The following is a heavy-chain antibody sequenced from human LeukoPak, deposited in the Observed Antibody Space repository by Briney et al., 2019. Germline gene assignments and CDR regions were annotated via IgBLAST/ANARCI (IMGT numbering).Heavy chain of an antibody. CDR3: ARDYHYGLDV. CDR1: GFTFSSYA. J-gene: IGHJ6*02. Sequence: GGSLRLSCAASGFTFSSYAMSWVRQAPGKGLVWVSHINSYGSTSSYADSVKGRFTISRDNAKNTLFLQMNSLRAEDTAVYYCARDYHYGLDVWGQGTPVTVSS. V-gene: IGHV3-74*01. CDR2: INSYGSTS.